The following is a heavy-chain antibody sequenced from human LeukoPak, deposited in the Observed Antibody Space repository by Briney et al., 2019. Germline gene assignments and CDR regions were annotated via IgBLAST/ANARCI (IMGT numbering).Heavy chain of an antibody. D-gene: IGHD5-18*01. J-gene: IGHJ6*03. Sequence: GASVKVSCKASGYTFTGYYMHWMRQAPGQGLEWMGWINPNSGGTNYAQKFQGRVTMTRDTSISTAYMELSRLRSDDTAVYYCARDRGDTAMIYYYYYYMDVWGKGTTVTISS. CDR1: GYTFTGYY. V-gene: IGHV1-2*02. CDR3: ARDRGDTAMIYYYYYYMDV. CDR2: INPNSGGT.